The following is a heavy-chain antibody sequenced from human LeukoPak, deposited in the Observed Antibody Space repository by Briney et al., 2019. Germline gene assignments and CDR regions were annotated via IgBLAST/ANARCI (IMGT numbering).Heavy chain of an antibody. V-gene: IGHV3-20*04. CDR2: LNWNGGSI. Sequence: PGGSLRLSCAASGFTFDDYGMSWVRQAPGKGLEWVSGLNWNGGSIGYADSVKGRFIISRDNAKNSLFLQMKSLRAEDTALYYCARGFLGSGNHYNFDYWGQVTLVTVSS. CDR1: GFTFDDYG. J-gene: IGHJ4*02. D-gene: IGHD3-10*01. CDR3: ARGFLGSGNHYNFDY.